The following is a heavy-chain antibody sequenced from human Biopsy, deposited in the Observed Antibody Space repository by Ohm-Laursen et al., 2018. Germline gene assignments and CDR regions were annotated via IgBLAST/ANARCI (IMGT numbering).Heavy chain of an antibody. J-gene: IGHJ4*02. Sequence: SDTLSLTWTVSVGSIKSYYWNWIRQSPGRGWEWIGFIYYTVYTNFNPSLKSQATISVDQSKNQFSLKVISVTAADTAVYYCARLTGDPSYWGQGILVTVSS. CDR3: ARLTGDPSY. CDR1: VGSIKSYY. CDR2: IYYTVYT. V-gene: IGHV4-59*07. D-gene: IGHD7-27*01.